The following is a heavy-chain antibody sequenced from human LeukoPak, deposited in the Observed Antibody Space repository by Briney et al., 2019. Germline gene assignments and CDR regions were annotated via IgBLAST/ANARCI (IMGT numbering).Heavy chain of an antibody. CDR1: GFTFSSYA. Sequence: GGSLRLPCAASGFTFSSYAMSWVRQALGKGLEWVSAISGSGGSTYYADSVKGRFTISRDNSKNTLYLQMSSLRAEDTAVYYCVKPFFCSGGSCSTPYDYWGQGTLVTVSS. CDR2: ISGSGGST. V-gene: IGHV3-23*01. D-gene: IGHD2-15*01. CDR3: VKPFFCSGGSCSTPYDY. J-gene: IGHJ4*02.